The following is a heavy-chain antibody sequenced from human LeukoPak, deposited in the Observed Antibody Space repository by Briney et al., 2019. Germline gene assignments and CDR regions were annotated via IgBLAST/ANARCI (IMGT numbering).Heavy chain of an antibody. D-gene: IGHD2-2*01. CDR1: GFTFSNFA. V-gene: IGHV3-23*01. CDR3: AKVIGPAVIDSIDF. Sequence: GGSLRLSCAASGFTFSNFAMSWVRQAPGKGLEWVSAVGRSGGDTYYADSVKGRFTVSRDNSRNTLSLQMNSLGAEDTAIYYCAKVIGPAVIDSIDFWGQGTLVTVSS. J-gene: IGHJ4*02. CDR2: VGRSGGDT.